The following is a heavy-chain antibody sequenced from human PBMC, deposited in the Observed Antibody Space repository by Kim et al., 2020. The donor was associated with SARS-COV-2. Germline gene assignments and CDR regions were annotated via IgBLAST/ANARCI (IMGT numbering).Heavy chain of an antibody. Sequence: TTDYAAPVKGRFTISRDDSKNTLYLQMNSLKTEDTAVYDCTTEIGVNDYWGQGTLVTVSS. CDR3: TTEIGVNDY. V-gene: IGHV3-15*01. J-gene: IGHJ4*02. CDR2: TT. D-gene: IGHD2-8*01.